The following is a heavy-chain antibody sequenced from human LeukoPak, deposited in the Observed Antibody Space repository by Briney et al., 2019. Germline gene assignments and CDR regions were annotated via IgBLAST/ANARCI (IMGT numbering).Heavy chain of an antibody. D-gene: IGHD3-22*01. CDR3: ARDYYDSSGSTLYYFDY. CDR2: IYDSGST. Sequence: SETLSLTCTVSGGSISSYYWSWIRQPPGKGLEWIGYIYDSGSTNYNPSLKSRVTISVDTSKNQFSLKLSSVTAADTAVYYCARDYYDSSGSTLYYFDYWGQGTLVTVSS. CDR1: GGSISSYY. J-gene: IGHJ4*02. V-gene: IGHV4-59*01.